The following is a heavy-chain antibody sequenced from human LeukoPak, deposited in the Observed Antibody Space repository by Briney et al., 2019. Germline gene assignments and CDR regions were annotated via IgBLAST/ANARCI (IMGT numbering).Heavy chain of an antibody. Sequence: SETLSLTCTVSGGSISTYYWSWIRQPPGKGLEWIGYIYYSGSTNYNPSLKSRVTISVDTSKNQFSLKLSSVTAADTAVYYCARDPSYYYGSGSYYDYWGQGTLVTVSS. CDR1: GGSISTYY. CDR3: ARDPSYYYGSGSYYDY. CDR2: IYYSGST. D-gene: IGHD3-10*01. J-gene: IGHJ4*02. V-gene: IGHV4-59*01.